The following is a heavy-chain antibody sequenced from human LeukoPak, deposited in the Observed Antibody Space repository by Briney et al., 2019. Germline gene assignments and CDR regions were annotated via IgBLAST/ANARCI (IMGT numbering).Heavy chain of an antibody. CDR3: ARAGSGYYYGSGSYVPDFDY. CDR1: GFTFSSYS. Sequence: GGSLRLSCAASGFTFSSYSMNWVRQAPGKGLEWVLSISSSSSYIYYADSVKGRFTISRDNAKNSLYLQMNSLRAEDTAVYYCARAGSGYYYGSGSYVPDFDYWGQGTPVTVSS. V-gene: IGHV3-21*01. J-gene: IGHJ4*02. D-gene: IGHD3-10*01. CDR2: ISSSSSYI.